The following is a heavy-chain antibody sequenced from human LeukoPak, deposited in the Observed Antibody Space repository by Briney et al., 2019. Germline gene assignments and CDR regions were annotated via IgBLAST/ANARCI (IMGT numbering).Heavy chain of an antibody. CDR2: IKQDGSEK. J-gene: IGHJ4*02. D-gene: IGHD5-18*01. CDR3: ARDYMVTFDY. V-gene: IGHV3-7*05. CDR1: GLTFSSYW. Sequence: GGSLRLSCAASGLTFSSYWMTWVRQAPGKGLEWVANIKQDGSEKHHADSVKGRFTISRDNAKNSLYLQMNSLRAEDTAVYYCARDYMVTFDYWGQGTLVTVSS.